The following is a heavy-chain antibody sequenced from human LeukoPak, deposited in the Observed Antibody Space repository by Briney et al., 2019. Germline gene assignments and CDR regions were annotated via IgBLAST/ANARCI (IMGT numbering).Heavy chain of an antibody. CDR2: INPNSGGT. Sequence: ASVKVSCKASGYTFTGYYMHWVRQAPGQGLEWMGWINPNSGGTNYAQKFQGRVAMTRDTSISTAYMELSRLRSDDTAVYYCARAPSTGTMNNWFDPWGQGTLVTVSS. CDR3: ARAPSTGTMNNWFDP. J-gene: IGHJ5*02. V-gene: IGHV1-2*02. CDR1: GYTFTGYY. D-gene: IGHD1-1*01.